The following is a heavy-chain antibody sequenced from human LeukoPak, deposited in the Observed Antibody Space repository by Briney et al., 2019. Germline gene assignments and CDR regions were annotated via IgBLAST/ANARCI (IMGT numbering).Heavy chain of an antibody. CDR3: ARAATLTDYNDAFNI. CDR2: ISTSGSI. CDR1: GGSIRSYY. Sequence: SETLSLTRTVSGGSIRSYYWSWIRQPAGKGLEWIGRISTSGSIIYNPSLKSRVTMSGDTSKNQFSLKVTSVTAADTAVYYCARAATLTDYNDAFNIWGQGTMVTVSS. V-gene: IGHV4-4*07. D-gene: IGHD4-11*01. J-gene: IGHJ3*02.